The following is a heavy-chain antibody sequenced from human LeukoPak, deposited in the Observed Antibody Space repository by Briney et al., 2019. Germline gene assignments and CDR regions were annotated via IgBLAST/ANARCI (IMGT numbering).Heavy chain of an antibody. CDR3: AKDPVAYCGGDCYSGHDY. Sequence: GGSLRLYCAASGFTFDTYTMNWVRQAPGKGLEWVSYISGSSGIIDYADSVRGRFTISRDNAKNSLYLQMNSLRAEDTAVYYCAKDPVAYCGGDCYSGHDYWGQGTLVTVSS. CDR1: GFTFDTYT. CDR2: ISGSSGII. D-gene: IGHD2-21*02. V-gene: IGHV3-48*01. J-gene: IGHJ4*02.